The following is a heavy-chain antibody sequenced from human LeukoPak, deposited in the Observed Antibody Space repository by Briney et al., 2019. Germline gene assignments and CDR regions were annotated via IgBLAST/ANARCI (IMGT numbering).Heavy chain of an antibody. V-gene: IGHV4-61*02. D-gene: IGHD3-16*01. J-gene: IGHJ3*02. CDR3: ARVGAHDAFDI. CDR1: GGSISSSSYY. Sequence: SETLSLTCTVSGGSISSSSYYWSWIRQPAGKGLEWIGRIYTSGSTNYNPSLKSRVTMSVDTSKNQFSLKLSSVTAADTAVYYCARVGAHDAFDIWGQGTMVTVSS. CDR2: IYTSGST.